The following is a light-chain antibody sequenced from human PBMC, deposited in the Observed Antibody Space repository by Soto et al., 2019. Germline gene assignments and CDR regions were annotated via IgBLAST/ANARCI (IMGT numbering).Light chain of an antibody. CDR1: QSISNY. V-gene: IGKV1-39*01. CDR2: AAS. J-gene: IGKJ2*01. CDR3: QQTYSDPFT. Sequence: DIQMAQSPSSLSASVGDRVTITCRASQSISNYLNWYQQKPGKAPKLLIYAASNLQGGVPSRFSGSVSGADFTLTIRSLQPEDFATYYCQQTYSDPFTFGQGTKLEIK.